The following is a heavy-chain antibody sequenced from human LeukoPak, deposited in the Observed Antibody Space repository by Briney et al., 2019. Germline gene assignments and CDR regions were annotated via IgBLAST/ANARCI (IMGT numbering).Heavy chain of an antibody. CDR3: ARSGYSSGWLFDY. D-gene: IGHD6-19*01. CDR1: GYSISSGYY. J-gene: IGHJ4*02. CDR2: IYHSGST. Sequence: SETLSLTCAVSGYSISSGYYWGWIRQPPGKGLEWIGSIYHSGSTYYNPPLKSRVTISVDTSKNQFSLKLSSVTAADTAVYYCARSGYSSGWLFDYWGQGTLVTVSS. V-gene: IGHV4-38-2*01.